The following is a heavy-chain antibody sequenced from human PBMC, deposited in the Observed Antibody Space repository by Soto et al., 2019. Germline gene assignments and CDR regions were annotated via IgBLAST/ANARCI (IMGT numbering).Heavy chain of an antibody. V-gene: IGHV3-73*01. J-gene: IGHJ5*02. CDR2: IRGKAHNYGT. CDR3: TRTVAGSWRFDP. D-gene: IGHD6-13*01. Sequence: EVPLVESGGGLVQPGESLKLSCAISGFTFTDSIIHWVRQATGTGQEWVGRIRGKAHNYGTASAASVKGRFAISRDDSKNTAYLHMNNLNIDDTAMYFCTRTVAGSWRFDPWGQGTLVTVSS. CDR1: GFTFTDSI.